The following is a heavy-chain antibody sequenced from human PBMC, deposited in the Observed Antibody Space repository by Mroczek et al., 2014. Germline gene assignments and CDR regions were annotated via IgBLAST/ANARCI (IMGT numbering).Heavy chain of an antibody. V-gene: IGHV4-61*02. CDR2: IYTSGST. D-gene: IGHD3-22*01. CDR3: ARDPVGYYDSSGYYYDYYFDY. CDR1: GGSISSGSYY. J-gene: IGHJ4*02. Sequence: QVQLQESGPGLVKPSQTLSLTCTVSGGSISSGSYYWSWIRQPAGKGLEWIGRIYTSGSTNYNPSLKSRVTISVDTSKNQFSLKLSSVTAADTAVYYCARDPVGYYDSSGYYYDYYFDYWAREPWSPSPQ.